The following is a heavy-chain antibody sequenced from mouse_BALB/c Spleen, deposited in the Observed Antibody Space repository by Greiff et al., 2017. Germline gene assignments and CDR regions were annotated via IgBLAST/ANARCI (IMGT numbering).Heavy chain of an antibody. V-gene: IGHV5-15*02. Sequence: DVMVVESGGGLVQPGGSRKLSCAASGFTFSDYGMAWVRQAPGKGPEWVAFISNLAYSIYYADTVTGRFTISRENAKNTLYLEMSSLRSEDTAMYYCARKYGNLYFDYWGQGTTLTVSS. D-gene: IGHD2-10*02. CDR1: GFTFSDYG. CDR2: ISNLAYSI. CDR3: ARKYGNLYFDY. J-gene: IGHJ2*01.